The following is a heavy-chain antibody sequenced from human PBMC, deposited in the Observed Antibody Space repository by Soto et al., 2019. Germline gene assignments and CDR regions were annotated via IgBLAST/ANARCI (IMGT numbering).Heavy chain of an antibody. Sequence: EVQLVESGGGLAQPGRSLRLSCAASGFTFEDYAMHWVRQAPGKGLEWVSGISWSSDSIGYADSVKGRFTISRDNAKKSLCLEMNSLRAEDTAFYYCAKDMSSSRGYGDYADYWGQGILVTVSS. CDR2: ISWSSDSI. CDR1: GFTFEDYA. D-gene: IGHD5-12*01. J-gene: IGHJ4*02. CDR3: AKDMSSSRGYGDYADY. V-gene: IGHV3-9*01.